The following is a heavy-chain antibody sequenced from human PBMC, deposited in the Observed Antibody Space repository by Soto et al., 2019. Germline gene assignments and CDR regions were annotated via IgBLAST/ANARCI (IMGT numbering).Heavy chain of an antibody. CDR1: GFTFSSYG. CDR3: ARGPRATVGTGGDWYFDL. D-gene: IGHD4-17*01. J-gene: IGHJ2*01. CDR2: IWYDGTNK. Sequence: QVQLVESGGGVVQPGRSLRLSCATSGFTFSSYGMHWVRQGPGKGLEWVAVIWYDGTNKYYPDSVNGRFTISRDDSKNTRELQRDSQGAEGKAVYYCARGPRATVGTGGDWYFDLWGRGTVVAVSS. V-gene: IGHV3-33*01.